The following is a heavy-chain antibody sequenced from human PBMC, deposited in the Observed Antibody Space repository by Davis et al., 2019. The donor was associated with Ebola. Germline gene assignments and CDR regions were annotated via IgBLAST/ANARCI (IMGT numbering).Heavy chain of an antibody. CDR2: IYSGGST. J-gene: IGHJ4*02. Sequence: GGSLRLSCAASGFTFSSYGMHWVRQAPGKGLEWVSVIYSGGSTYYADSVKGRFTISRDNSKNTLYLQMNSLRAEDTAVYYCATEGGFGAEKWGQGTLVTVSS. D-gene: IGHD3-3*01. CDR3: ATEGGFGAEK. V-gene: IGHV3-66*01. CDR1: GFTFSSYG.